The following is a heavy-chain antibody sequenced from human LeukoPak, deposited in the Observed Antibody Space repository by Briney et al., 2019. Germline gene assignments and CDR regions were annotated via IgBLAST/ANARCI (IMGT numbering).Heavy chain of an antibody. CDR3: ARVGRSFFFEY. D-gene: IGHD1-26*01. V-gene: IGHV3-48*03. J-gene: IGHJ4*02. CDR2: ISSSGGTI. Sequence: GGSLRLSCAASGFTFSSYEMNWVRQAPGKGLEWVSYISSSGGTIYYADSVKGRFSISRGNAKNSLYLQMDSLRAEDTAVYYCARVGRSFFFEYWGQGILVTVST. CDR1: GFTFSSYE.